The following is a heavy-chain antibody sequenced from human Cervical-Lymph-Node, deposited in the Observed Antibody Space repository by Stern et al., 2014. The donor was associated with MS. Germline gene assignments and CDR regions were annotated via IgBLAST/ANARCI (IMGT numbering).Heavy chain of an antibody. CDR1: GGSISSGGYY. J-gene: IGHJ4*02. CDR3: ARGQQWLVHSLDY. V-gene: IGHV4-31*03. CDR2: IYYSGST. Sequence: HLQESGPGLVKPSQTLSLTCTVSGGSISSGGYYWSWIPQHPGQGLEWIGYIYYSGSTYYNPSVKSRVTISVDTSKNQFSLKLSSVTAADTAVYYCARGQQWLVHSLDYWGQGTLVTVSS. D-gene: IGHD6-19*01.